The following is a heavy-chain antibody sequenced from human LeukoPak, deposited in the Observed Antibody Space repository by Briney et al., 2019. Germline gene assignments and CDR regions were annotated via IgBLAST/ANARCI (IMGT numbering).Heavy chain of an antibody. J-gene: IGHJ6*02. V-gene: IGHV1-18*01. D-gene: IGHD2-2*01. Sequence: ASVKVSCKASGYTFTRYGISWVRQAPGQGLEWMGWISAYNGNTNYAQKLQGRVTMTTDTSTSTAYMELRSLRSDDTAVYYCARDPPRTGSVPAYYYGMDVWGQGTTVTVSS. CDR1: GYTFTRYG. CDR2: ISAYNGNT. CDR3: ARDPPRTGSVPAYYYGMDV.